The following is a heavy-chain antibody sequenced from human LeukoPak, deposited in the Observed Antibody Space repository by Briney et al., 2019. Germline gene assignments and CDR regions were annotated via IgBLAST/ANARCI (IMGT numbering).Heavy chain of an antibody. CDR1: AYCFSSYL. CDR2: IYPGDSDT. V-gene: IGHV5-51*01. J-gene: IGHJ5*02. D-gene: IGHD6-13*01. CDR3: KRGYSSSWYWFDP. Sequence: VESLNPSCKCPAYCFSSYLLGCVPQMPGKGLEWMGIIYPGDSDTRYSPSFQGQVTISADKSISTAYLQWSSLKASATALYYSKRGYSSSWYWFDPWGQGALVTVSS.